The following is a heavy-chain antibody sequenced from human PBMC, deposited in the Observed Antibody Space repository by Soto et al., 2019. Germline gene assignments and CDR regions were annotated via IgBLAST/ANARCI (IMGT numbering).Heavy chain of an antibody. V-gene: IGHV1-69*12. CDR1: GGTFSSAS. D-gene: IGHD2-15*01. Sequence: QVQLVQSGAEVKKAGSSVKVSCKASGGTFSSASFSWVRQAPGQGLEWMGGIIPMFDTPIYAQKFQDRVTITADESTSTAYMQLSSLRSGDTAVYYCARSGGLDRDFNNWGQGSLVTVSS. J-gene: IGHJ4*02. CDR3: ARSGGLDRDFNN. CDR2: IIPMFDTP.